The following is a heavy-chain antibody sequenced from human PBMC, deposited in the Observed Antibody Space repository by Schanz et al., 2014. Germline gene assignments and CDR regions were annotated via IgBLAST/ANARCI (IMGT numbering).Heavy chain of an antibody. Sequence: EVRLVESGGGLVQPGGSLRLSCEASGFDFNSYSMNWVRQVPGKGLEWLSYIATSSSTRHYADSVKGRVTISRDNAKNSLYLQMNSLRAEDTAVYYCAKDLLYGAPMPLNHLDYWGQGTLXTVSS. J-gene: IGHJ4*02. CDR2: IATSSSTR. D-gene: IGHD2-2*01. V-gene: IGHV3-48*01. CDR1: GFDFNSYS. CDR3: AKDLLYGAPMPLNHLDY.